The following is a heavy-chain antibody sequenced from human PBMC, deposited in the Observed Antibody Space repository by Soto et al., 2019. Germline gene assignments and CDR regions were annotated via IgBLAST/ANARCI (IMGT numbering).Heavy chain of an antibody. CDR3: AGGIFGSGTANDY. CDR1: GFTFRGSW. D-gene: IGHD3-10*01. J-gene: IGHJ4*02. CDR2: INGDGSGT. Sequence: EVQLVESGGGLVQPGGSLRLSCAASGFTFRGSWMHWVRQAPGKGLVWVSRINGDGSGTSYADFVKGRFTISRDDAKNSLFLQMNGLRAEDTAVYYCAGGIFGSGTANDYWGQGTLVTVSS. V-gene: IGHV3-74*01.